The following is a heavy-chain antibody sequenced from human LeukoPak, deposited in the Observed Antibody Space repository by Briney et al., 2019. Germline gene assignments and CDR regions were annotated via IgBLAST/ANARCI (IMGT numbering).Heavy chain of an antibody. CDR2: IYYSGST. CDR3: ARAGIVATSFFDY. J-gene: IGHJ4*02. CDR1: GGSISSYY. Sequence: WETLSLTCTVSGGSISSYYWSWIRQPPGKGLEWIGYIYYSGSTNYNPCLKSRVTISVDTSKNQFSLKLSSVTAADTAVYYCARAGIVATSFFDYWGQGTLVTVSS. V-gene: IGHV4-59*01. D-gene: IGHD5-12*01.